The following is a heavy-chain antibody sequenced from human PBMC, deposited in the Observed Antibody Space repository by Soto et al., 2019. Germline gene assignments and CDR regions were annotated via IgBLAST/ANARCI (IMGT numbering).Heavy chain of an antibody. V-gene: IGHV1-69*13. J-gene: IGHJ6*02. Sequence: SVKVSCKASGGTFSSYAISWVRQAPGQGLEWMGGIIPIFGTANYAQKFQGRVTITADESTSTAYMELSSLRSEDTAVYYCARSIVVVITTLSYYYYGMDVWGQGTTVTVSS. CDR3: ARSIVVVITTLSYYYYGMDV. CDR1: GGTFSSYA. D-gene: IGHD3-22*01. CDR2: IIPIFGTA.